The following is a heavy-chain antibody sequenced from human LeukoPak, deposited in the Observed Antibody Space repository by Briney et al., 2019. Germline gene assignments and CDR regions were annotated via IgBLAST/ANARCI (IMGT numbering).Heavy chain of an antibody. V-gene: IGHV4-34*01. CDR3: ARGVGTTEDY. CDR1: GGSVRDNY. D-gene: IGHD4-17*01. J-gene: IGHJ4*02. CDR2: IYHSGST. Sequence: SETLSLTCAVYGGSVRDNYWSWIRQPPGKGLEWIGYIYHSGSTYYNPSLKSRVTISVDRSKNQFSLKLSSVTAADTAVYYCARGVGTTEDYWGQGTLVTVSS.